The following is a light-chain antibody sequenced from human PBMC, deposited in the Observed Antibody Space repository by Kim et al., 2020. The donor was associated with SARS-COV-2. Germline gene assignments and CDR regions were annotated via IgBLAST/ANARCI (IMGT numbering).Light chain of an antibody. J-gene: IGLJ1*01. CDR3: QVWDTATDHYV. CDR1: DIGYKS. CDR2: DHN. Sequence: SYVLTQPPSVSVDPGKTARITCGGNDIGYKSVHSYQQKPGQAPVLVIYDHNERPSGIPERFSGSKSVNTATLTISRVEAGDEADYYCQVWDTATDHYVFGSGTKVTVL. V-gene: IGLV3-21*04.